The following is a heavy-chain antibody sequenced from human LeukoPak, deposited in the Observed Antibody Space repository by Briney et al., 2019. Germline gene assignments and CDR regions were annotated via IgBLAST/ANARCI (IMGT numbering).Heavy chain of an antibody. CDR3: ARIVGTTPQFDF. CDR1: GFTFSSYW. D-gene: IGHD1-26*01. Sequence: GGSLRLSCAASGFTFSSYWMTWVRQAPGKGLEWVANIKEDGSGKYYTDSMKGRFTISRDNAKNSLYLQMNSPRAEDAAVYYCARIVGTTPQFDFWGQGTLVTVSS. V-gene: IGHV3-7*01. CDR2: IKEDGSGK. J-gene: IGHJ4*02.